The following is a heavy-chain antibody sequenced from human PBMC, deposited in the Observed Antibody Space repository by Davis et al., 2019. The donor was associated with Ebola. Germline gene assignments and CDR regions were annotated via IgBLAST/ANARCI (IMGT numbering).Heavy chain of an antibody. CDR2: ISNSHSYT. Sequence: GGSLRLSCAASGLTSSGYVMTWIRQAPGQGLEWVSFISNSHSYTDYADSVKGRFTISRDNAKNSLYLQMTTLRGEDTAVYYCARELRRATAGTVAFDIWGQGTMVTVSS. CDR3: ARELRRATAGTVAFDI. D-gene: IGHD6-13*01. V-gene: IGHV3-11*06. CDR1: GLTSSGYV. J-gene: IGHJ3*02.